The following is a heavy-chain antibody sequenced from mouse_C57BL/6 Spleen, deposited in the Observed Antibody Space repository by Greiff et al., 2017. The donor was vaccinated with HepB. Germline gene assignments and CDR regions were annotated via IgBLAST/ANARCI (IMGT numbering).Heavy chain of an antibody. Sequence: EVMLVESGGDLVKPGGSLKLSCAASGFTFSSYGMSWVRQTPDKRLEWVATISSGGSYTYYPDSVKGRFTISRDNAKNTLYLQMSSLKSEDTAMYYCARPGPRYYGSSNWYFDVWGTGTTVTVSS. J-gene: IGHJ1*03. CDR1: GFTFSSYG. V-gene: IGHV5-6*02. D-gene: IGHD1-1*01. CDR2: ISSGGSYT. CDR3: ARPGPRYYGSSNWYFDV.